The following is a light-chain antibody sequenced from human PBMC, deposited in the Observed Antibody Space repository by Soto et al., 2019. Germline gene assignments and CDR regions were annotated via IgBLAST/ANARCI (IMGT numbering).Light chain of an antibody. CDR1: QGISSY. J-gene: IGKJ4*01. CDR2: AAS. CDR3: QQLNSYPS. Sequence: IQLTQSPSSLSASVGDRVTITCRASQGISSYLAWYQQKPGKAPKLLIYAASTLQSGVPSRFSGSGSGTDFTLTICSLQPEDFATYYCQQLNSYPSFGGGTKVEIK. V-gene: IGKV1-9*01.